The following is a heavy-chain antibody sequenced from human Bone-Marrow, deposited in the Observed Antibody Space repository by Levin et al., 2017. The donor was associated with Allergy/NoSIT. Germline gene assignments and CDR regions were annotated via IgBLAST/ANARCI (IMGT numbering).Heavy chain of an antibody. V-gene: IGHV3-72*01. CDR2: IRNKARSYTT. CDR3: VRGAGPAAPDYAHALDG. D-gene: IGHD2-2*01. J-gene: IGHJ6*02. Sequence: QPGGSLRLSCVASGFTFSDHYMDWVRQAPGKGLEWVGRIRNKARSYTTEYPTSVKGRVTISRDDSKNSVYLQVNSLKTEDTAVYFCVRGAGPAAPDYAHALDGWGQGTTVTVSS. CDR1: GFTFSDHY.